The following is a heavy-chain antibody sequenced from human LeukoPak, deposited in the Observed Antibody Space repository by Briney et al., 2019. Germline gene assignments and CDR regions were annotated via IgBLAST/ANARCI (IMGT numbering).Heavy chain of an antibody. V-gene: IGHV3-74*01. CDR1: GFTFSSYW. CDR2: INSDGSST. CDR3: ARGLGFWSGFDY. Sequence: GGSLRLSCIASGFTFSSYWMHWVRQAPGKGLVWVSRINSDGSSTSYADSVKGRFTISRDNAWNTLYLQMNSPRAEDTAVYYCARGLGFWSGFDYWGQGTLVTVSS. J-gene: IGHJ4*02. D-gene: IGHD3-3*01.